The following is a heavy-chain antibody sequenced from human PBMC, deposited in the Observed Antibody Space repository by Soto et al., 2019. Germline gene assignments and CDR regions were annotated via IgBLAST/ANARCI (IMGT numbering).Heavy chain of an antibody. CDR3: AREGRLLWFGELSPSYYYMDV. CDR1: GGSISSYY. J-gene: IGHJ6*03. CDR2: IYYSGST. D-gene: IGHD3-10*01. Sequence: SETLSLTCTVSGGSISSYYWSWIRQPPGKGLEWIGYIYYSGSTNYNPSLKSRVTISVDTSKNQFSLKLSSVTAADTAVYYCAREGRLLWFGELSPSYYYMDVWGKGTTVTVSS. V-gene: IGHV4-59*01.